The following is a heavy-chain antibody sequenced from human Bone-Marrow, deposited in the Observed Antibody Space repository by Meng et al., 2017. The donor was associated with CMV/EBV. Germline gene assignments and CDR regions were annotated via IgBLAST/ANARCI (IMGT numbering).Heavy chain of an antibody. CDR3: ATSCSSTSCQSFDY. D-gene: IGHD2-2*01. CDR2: ITSSSSYI. J-gene: IGHJ4*02. V-gene: IGHV3-21*01. CDR1: GVTFSSYN. Sequence: SGVTFSSYNMNWGRQAPGKGLECVSSITSSSSYIYYADSVKGRFTISRDNARTSLYLQMNTLRAEDTAVYYCATSCSSTSCQSFDYWGQGTLVTVSS.